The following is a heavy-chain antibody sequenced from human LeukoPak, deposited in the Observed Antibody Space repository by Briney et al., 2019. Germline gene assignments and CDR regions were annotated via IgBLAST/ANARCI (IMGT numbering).Heavy chain of an antibody. Sequence: PGRSLRLSCAASGFTFSSYAMHWVRQAPGKGLEWVAVISYDGSNKYYADSVKGRFTISRDNSKNTLYLQMNSLRAEDTAVYYCARGWLNYYYGMDVWGQGTTVTVSS. CDR1: GFTFSSYA. J-gene: IGHJ6*02. D-gene: IGHD5-12*01. CDR3: ARGWLNYYYGMDV. CDR2: ISYDGSNK. V-gene: IGHV3-30*04.